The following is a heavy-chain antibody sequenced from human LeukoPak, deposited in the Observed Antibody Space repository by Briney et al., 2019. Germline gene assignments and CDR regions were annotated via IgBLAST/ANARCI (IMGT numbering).Heavy chain of an antibody. D-gene: IGHD1-14*01. CDR2: IYYSGST. J-gene: IGHJ6*02. V-gene: IGHV4-39*02. CDR3: ARDKGYNSMDV. Sequence: SETLSLTCTVSGGSISSSSYYWGWIRQPPGKGLEWIGSIYYSGSTYYNPSLKSRVTISVDTSKNQFSLKLSSVTAADTAVYYCARDKGYNSMDVWGQGTTVTVSS. CDR1: GGSISSSSYY.